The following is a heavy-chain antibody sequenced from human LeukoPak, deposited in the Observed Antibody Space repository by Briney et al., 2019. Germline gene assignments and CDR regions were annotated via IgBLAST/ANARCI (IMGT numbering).Heavy chain of an antibody. V-gene: IGHV1-2*02. D-gene: IGHD4-17*01. Sequence: GASVKVSCRASGYSFTGYYIHWVRQAPGQGLEWMGWINPNSGGTNYAQKFQGRVTMTRDTSMSTAYLELSSLRSDDTAVYHCARGVTNGDYGRMFDPWGQGTLVTVSS. CDR3: ARGVTNGDYGRMFDP. J-gene: IGHJ5*02. CDR2: INPNSGGT. CDR1: GYSFTGYY.